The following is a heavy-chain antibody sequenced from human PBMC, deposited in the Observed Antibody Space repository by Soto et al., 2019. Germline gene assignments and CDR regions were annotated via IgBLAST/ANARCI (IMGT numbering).Heavy chain of an antibody. J-gene: IGHJ4*02. CDR2: IGGTDGKT. CDR3: AKGMFSSSPAAAGSFDY. Sequence: GGSLRLSCAASGFTFSSYAMSWVRQAPGKGLEWVAAIGGTDGKTYYTDSVKGRFTISRDNSEKTLYLQMSRLRAEDTAVYFCAKGMFSSSPAAAGSFDYWGQGALVTVSS. V-gene: IGHV3-23*01. CDR1: GFTFSSYA. D-gene: IGHD3-10*01.